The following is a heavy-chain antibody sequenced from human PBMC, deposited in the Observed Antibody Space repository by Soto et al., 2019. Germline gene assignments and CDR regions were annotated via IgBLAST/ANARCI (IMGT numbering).Heavy chain of an antibody. J-gene: IGHJ4*02. D-gene: IGHD6-6*01. Sequence: SETLSLTCAVYGGSFSAYYWSWIRQPPGKGLEWIGEINHSGGTSYNPSLRSRVTISVDTSKSQFSLKLTSVTAADTAVYYCARGERGYSSSSFDYWGQGTLVTVSS. CDR1: GGSFSAYY. CDR3: ARGERGYSSSSFDY. CDR2: INHSGGT. V-gene: IGHV4-34*01.